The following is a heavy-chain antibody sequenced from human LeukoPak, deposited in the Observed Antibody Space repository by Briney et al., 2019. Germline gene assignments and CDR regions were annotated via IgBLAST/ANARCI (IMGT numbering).Heavy chain of an antibody. Sequence: SSETLSLTCVVSGYSIRGADYWAWIRQPPGKGLEWIGSIYHRGITYYNMSLKSRITILVDTSKNQFSLNLTSVTAADTAVYYCARQGGKNGPFEIWGQGTMVTFSS. CDR3: ARQGGKNGPFEI. V-gene: IGHV4-38-2*01. CDR2: IYHRGIT. CDR1: GYSIRGADY. J-gene: IGHJ3*02. D-gene: IGHD2-8*01.